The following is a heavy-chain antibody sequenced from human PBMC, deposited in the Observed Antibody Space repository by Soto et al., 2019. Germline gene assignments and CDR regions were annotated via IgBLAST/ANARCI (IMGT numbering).Heavy chain of an antibody. CDR1: GFTFSRYG. J-gene: IGHJ6*02. CDR2: ISYDGSNK. Sequence: GGSLRLSCAASGFTFSRYGMHWVRQAPGKGLEWVAVISYDGSNKYYVDSVKGRFTNSRDNSKKTLYLQMNSLRAEDTAVYYCAKDSRYDYVWGSHRYEHGMDVWGQGTTVTVSS. CDR3: AKDSRYDYVWGSHRYEHGMDV. D-gene: IGHD3-16*02. V-gene: IGHV3-30*18.